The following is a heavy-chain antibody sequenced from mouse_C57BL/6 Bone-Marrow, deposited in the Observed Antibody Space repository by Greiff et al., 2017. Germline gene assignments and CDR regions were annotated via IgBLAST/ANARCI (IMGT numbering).Heavy chain of an antibody. CDR3: ARGVVADYYAMDY. CDR1: GYSITSGYD. D-gene: IGHD1-1*01. Sequence: EVKLVESGPGMVKPSQSLSLTCTVTGYSITSGYDWHWIRHFPGNKLEWMGYISYSGSTNYNPSLKSRISITHDTSKNHFFLKLNAVTTEDTATYYCARGVVADYYAMDYWGQGTSVTVSS. V-gene: IGHV3-1*01. CDR2: ISYSGST. J-gene: IGHJ4*01.